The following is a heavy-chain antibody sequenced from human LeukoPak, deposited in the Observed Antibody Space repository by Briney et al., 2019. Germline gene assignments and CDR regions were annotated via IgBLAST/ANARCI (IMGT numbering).Heavy chain of an antibody. V-gene: IGHV4-34*01. CDR3: ARVPENFGESPYFDY. CDR1: GGSFSGYY. CDR2: INHSGST. D-gene: IGHD3-10*01. J-gene: IGHJ4*02. Sequence: SPSETLSLTCAVYGGSFSGYYWSWIRQPPGKGLEWLGEINHSGSTNYNPSLKSRVTISVDTSKNQFSLKLSSVTAADTAVYYWARVPENFGESPYFDYWGQGTLVTVSS.